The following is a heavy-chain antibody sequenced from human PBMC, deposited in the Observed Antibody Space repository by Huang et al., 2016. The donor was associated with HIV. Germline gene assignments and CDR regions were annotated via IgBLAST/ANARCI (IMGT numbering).Heavy chain of an antibody. V-gene: IGHV4-39*01. D-gene: IGHD3-22*01. Sequence: GPGLVKPSETLSLTCTVSGGSISNSSFYWGWIRQPPGKGLVWIGTIYYSATTYYNPSLKSRLTISVDTSKNQYSRKLSAVTAADTAVYYCARHSGYYYGTSGYYPGTYYYYGMDVWGQGTTVTVSS. CDR2: IYYSATT. J-gene: IGHJ6*02. CDR3: ARHSGYYYGTSGYYPGTYYYYGMDV. CDR1: GGSISNSSFY.